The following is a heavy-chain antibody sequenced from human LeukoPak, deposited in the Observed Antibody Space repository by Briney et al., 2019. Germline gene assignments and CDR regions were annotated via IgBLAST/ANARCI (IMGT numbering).Heavy chain of an antibody. J-gene: IGHJ4*02. CDR3: AKQGRNDFVDS. Sequence: GGSLRLSCAASGFSLRSFAMSWVRQAPGKGLEWVSASSGDGGNTDYANSVKGRFTISRDNSKNTIYLQMNSLGADDTAVYYCAKQGRNDFVDSWGQGTLVTVSS. CDR2: SSGDGGNT. D-gene: IGHD3-3*01. CDR1: GFSLRSFA. V-gene: IGHV3-23*01.